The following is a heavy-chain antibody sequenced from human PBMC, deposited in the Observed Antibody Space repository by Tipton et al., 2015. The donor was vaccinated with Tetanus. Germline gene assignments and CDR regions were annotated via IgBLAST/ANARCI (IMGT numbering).Heavy chain of an antibody. Sequence: TLSLTCTVSGGSISSGTFYWDWIRQPPGKGLEWIGNVYYNGNTLQNPSLKGRVTLSLDKSKNQFSLKLTSVTAADTAVYYCVRGRGLGAYSYGFEYWGQGALVTVSS. CDR2: VYYNGNT. CDR1: GGSISSGTFY. CDR3: VRGRGLGAYSYGFEY. D-gene: IGHD5-18*01. V-gene: IGHV4-39*07. J-gene: IGHJ4*02.